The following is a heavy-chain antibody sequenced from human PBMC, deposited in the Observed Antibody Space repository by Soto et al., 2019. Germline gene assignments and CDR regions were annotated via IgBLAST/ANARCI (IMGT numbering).Heavy chain of an antibody. D-gene: IGHD1-26*01. CDR1: GASISSTSSGDW. Sequence: QVQLQESGPGLVKPSGTLSLTCTVSGASISSTSSGDWWSWVRQPPEKGLEWIGEIHHSGSSNYNPSLKSXXTXSXAKSKKPSSLRLSSVTAADTAVYYCAKMVGATLVDYWGQGTLVTVSS. CDR3: AKMVGATLVDY. CDR2: IHHSGSS. J-gene: IGHJ4*02. V-gene: IGHV4-4*02.